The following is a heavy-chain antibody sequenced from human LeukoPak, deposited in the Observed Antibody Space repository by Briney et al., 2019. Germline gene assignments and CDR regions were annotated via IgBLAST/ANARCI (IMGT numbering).Heavy chain of an antibody. CDR2: IRGSGGST. V-gene: IGHV3-23*01. CDR1: GFTFSSYA. CDR3: ASPYGTNGLDI. J-gene: IGHJ3*02. D-gene: IGHD1-14*01. Sequence: GGSLRLFCAASGFTFSSYAMSWVRQAPGKGLEWVSAIRGSGGSTYYADSVKGRFTTSRDKSKNTLYLQMNSLRAEDTGVYYCASPYGTNGLDIWGQGTMVTVSS.